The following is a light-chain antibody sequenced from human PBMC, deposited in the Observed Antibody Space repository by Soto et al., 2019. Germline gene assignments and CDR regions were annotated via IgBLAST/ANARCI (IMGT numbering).Light chain of an antibody. CDR3: QQLNSYSYT. V-gene: IGKV1-9*01. CDR1: PGISSD. CDR2: AAS. J-gene: IGKJ2*01. Sequence: IQLTQSPSSLSESVGDRVTITCRASPGISSDLAWYQQKPGKAPKILIYAASTLQSGVPSRFSGSGSGTYFTLTISSLQPEDFATYYCQQLNSYSYTFGQGTKLEIK.